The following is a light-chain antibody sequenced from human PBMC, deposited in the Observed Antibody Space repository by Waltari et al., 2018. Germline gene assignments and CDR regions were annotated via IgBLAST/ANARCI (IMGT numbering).Light chain of an antibody. Sequence: QSALTQPASVSGSPGQSITISCPGTSSDVGGYNYVSWYQQHPGRAPKRMIYDVSNRPSGVSNRFSGSKSGNTASLTISGLQAEDEADYYCISYTSSSTWVFGGGTKLTVL. CDR3: ISYTSSSTWV. CDR1: SSDVGGYNY. J-gene: IGLJ3*02. CDR2: DVS. V-gene: IGLV2-14*03.